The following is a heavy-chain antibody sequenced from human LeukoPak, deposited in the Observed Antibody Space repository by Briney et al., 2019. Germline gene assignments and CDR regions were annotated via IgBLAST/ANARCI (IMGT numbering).Heavy chain of an antibody. CDR3: ATSHDSAGND. CDR2: IRHDWNAK. D-gene: IGHD2-15*01. Sequence: GRSRRLSCPAAGFAFSDFWMSWDRQAPGKVLEWVANIRHDWNAKNYVPSVRGRFTISRDNDKNSLYPQMNSLTVEDTAVYYCATSHDSAGNDWGQGTLVTVSS. J-gene: IGHJ4*02. V-gene: IGHV3-7*01. CDR1: GFAFSDFW.